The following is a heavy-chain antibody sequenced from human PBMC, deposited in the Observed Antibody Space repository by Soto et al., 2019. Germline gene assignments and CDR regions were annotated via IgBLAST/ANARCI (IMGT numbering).Heavy chain of an antibody. Sequence: EVQLVESGGGLVQPGRSLRLSCAASGFTFDDYAMHWVRQAPGKGLEWVSGISWNSGSIGYADSVKGRFTISRDNAKNSLYRQMNSLEAEDTALYHCAKEQQLVNLVNYYFDYWGHGTPVTVSS. V-gene: IGHV3-9*01. J-gene: IGHJ4*01. CDR3: AKEQQLVNLVNYYFDY. CDR1: GFTFDDYA. D-gene: IGHD6-13*01. CDR2: ISWNSGSI.